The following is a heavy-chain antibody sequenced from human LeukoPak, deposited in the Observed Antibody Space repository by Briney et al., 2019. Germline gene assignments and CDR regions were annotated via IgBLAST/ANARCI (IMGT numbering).Heavy chain of an antibody. CDR3: ARGGSSSWYEYYYGMDV. D-gene: IGHD6-13*01. Sequence: PSETLSLTCTVSGGSISSYYWSWIRQPAGKGLEWIGRIYTSGSTNYNPSLKSRVTMSVDTSKNQFSLKLSSVTAADTAVYYCARGGSSSWYEYYYGMDVWGQGTTVTVSS. CDR1: GGSISSYY. J-gene: IGHJ6*02. CDR2: IYTSGST. V-gene: IGHV4-4*07.